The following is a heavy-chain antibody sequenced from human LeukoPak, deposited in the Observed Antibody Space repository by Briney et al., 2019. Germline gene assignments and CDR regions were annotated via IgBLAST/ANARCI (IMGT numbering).Heavy chain of an antibody. V-gene: IGHV5-51*01. CDR2: IYLGDSDT. D-gene: IGHD3-3*01. CDR3: ATAIITIFGVAPDAFDI. J-gene: IGHJ3*02. CDR1: GYSFTSYW. Sequence: GESLKISCKGSGYSFTSYWIGWVRQMPGKGLEWMGIIYLGDSDTRYSPSFQGQVTISADKSISTAYLQWSSLKASDTAMYYCATAIITIFGVAPDAFDIWGQGTMVTVSS.